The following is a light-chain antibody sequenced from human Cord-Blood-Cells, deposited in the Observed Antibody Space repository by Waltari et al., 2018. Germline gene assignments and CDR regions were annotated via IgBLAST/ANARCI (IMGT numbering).Light chain of an antibody. Sequence: EIVMTQSPATLSVSPGERATLSCRASQSVSSNLAWYQQKPGQAPRLLSYGASTRATGIPARFSGSGSGTEFTLTISSLQSEDIAVYYCQQYNNWWTFGQGTKVEIK. J-gene: IGKJ1*01. CDR2: GAS. CDR1: QSVSSN. V-gene: IGKV3-15*01. CDR3: QQYNNWWT.